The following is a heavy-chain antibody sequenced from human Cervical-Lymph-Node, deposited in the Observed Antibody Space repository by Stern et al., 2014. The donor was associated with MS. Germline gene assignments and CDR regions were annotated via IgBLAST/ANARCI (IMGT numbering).Heavy chain of an antibody. D-gene: IGHD6-19*01. J-gene: IGHJ5*02. CDR3: AKKSGSGWYYVS. Sequence: EVPLVESGGGLVQPGGSLRLSCAASGFTFSTYDMSWVRRAPGKGPQFVSAISTTGGTTYYADSVKGRFTISRDNSKNTLYLQMNSLRAEDTAVYYCAKKSGSGWYYVSWGQGSLVTVSS. V-gene: IGHV3-23*04. CDR2: ISTTGGTT. CDR1: GFTFSTYD.